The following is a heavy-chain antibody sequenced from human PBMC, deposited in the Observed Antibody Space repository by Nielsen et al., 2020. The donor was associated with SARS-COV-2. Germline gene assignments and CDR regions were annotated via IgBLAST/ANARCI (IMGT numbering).Heavy chain of an antibody. CDR3: ARAQLRFLEWLLHYGMDV. CDR2: ISAYNGNT. V-gene: IGHV1-18*01. CDR1: GGTYSSYA. J-gene: IGHJ6*02. D-gene: IGHD3-3*01. Sequence: ASVKVSCKASGGTYSSYAISWVRQAPGQGLEWMGWISAYNGNTNYAQKLQGRVTMTTDTSTSTAYMELRSLRSDDTAVYYCARAQLRFLEWLLHYGMDVWGQGTTVTVSS.